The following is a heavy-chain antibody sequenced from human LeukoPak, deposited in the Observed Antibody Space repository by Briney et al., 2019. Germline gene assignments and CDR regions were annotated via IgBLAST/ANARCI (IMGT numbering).Heavy chain of an antibody. CDR1: GGSISSGGYY. Sequence: SSETLSLTCTVSGGSISSGGYYWSWIRQPPGKGLEWIGYIYHSGSTYYNPSLKSRVTISVDRSKNQFSLKLSSVTAADTAVYYCARVQQLVGFDYWGQGTLVTVSS. J-gene: IGHJ4*02. V-gene: IGHV4-30-2*01. CDR3: ARVQQLVGFDY. D-gene: IGHD6-6*01. CDR2: IYHSGST.